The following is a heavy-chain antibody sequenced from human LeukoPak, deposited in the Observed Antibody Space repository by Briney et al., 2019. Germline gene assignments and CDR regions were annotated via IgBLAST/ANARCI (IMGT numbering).Heavy chain of an antibody. CDR3: ATSWDY. J-gene: IGHJ4*02. CDR2: IKQDGSEK. Sequence: GGSPRLSCEASGMIFSKYWLSWVRQAPGKGLEWVANIKQDGSEKYYLDSVKGRFTISRDNAKNSLYLHMNSLRAEVTAVYYCATSWDYWGQGALVTVSS. CDR1: GMIFSKYW. V-gene: IGHV3-7*01.